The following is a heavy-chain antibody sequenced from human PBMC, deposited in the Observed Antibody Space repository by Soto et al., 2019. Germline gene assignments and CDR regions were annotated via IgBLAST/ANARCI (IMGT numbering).Heavy chain of an antibody. V-gene: IGHV3-30*02. CDR2: IRYDENNK. D-gene: IGHD2-21*01. Sequence: PGGSLRLSCAASGFTFRNYGMHWVRQAPGKGLEWVAIIRYDENNKYYADSVKGRFTISRDNSKNTLYLQMNSLRAEDTAVYYCARDSVWTFDYWGQGTLVTVSS. CDR1: GFTFRNYG. J-gene: IGHJ4*02. CDR3: ARDSVWTFDY.